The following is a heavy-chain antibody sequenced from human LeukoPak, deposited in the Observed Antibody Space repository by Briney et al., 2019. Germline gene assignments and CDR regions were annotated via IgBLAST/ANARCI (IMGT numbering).Heavy chain of an antibody. J-gene: IGHJ6*02. Sequence: GGSLRLSCAASGFTFSSYGMHWVRQAPGKGLEWVAVIWYDGSNKYYADSVKGRFTISRDNSKNTLYLQMNSLRAEDTAVYYCARDIVVVPAAIPAYYYYYGMDAWGQGTTVTVSS. CDR1: GFTFSSYG. D-gene: IGHD2-2*02. CDR3: ARDIVVVPAAIPAYYYYYGMDA. CDR2: IWYDGSNK. V-gene: IGHV3-33*01.